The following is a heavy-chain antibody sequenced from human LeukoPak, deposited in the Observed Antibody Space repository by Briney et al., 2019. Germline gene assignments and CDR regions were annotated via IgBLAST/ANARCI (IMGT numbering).Heavy chain of an antibody. CDR3: ARETRLTGYFGGLGFNY. V-gene: IGHV4-59*01. CDR1: GGSISGDY. D-gene: IGHD2-21*01. CDR2: IYDSGST. Sequence: SETLSLTCTVSGGSISGDYWSWIRQPPGKGLEWIGYIYDSGSTNYNPSLKSRVTMSIDTSKNQFSLKLSSVTAADTAVYYCARETRLTGYFGGLGFNYWGQGTLVTVSS. J-gene: IGHJ4*02.